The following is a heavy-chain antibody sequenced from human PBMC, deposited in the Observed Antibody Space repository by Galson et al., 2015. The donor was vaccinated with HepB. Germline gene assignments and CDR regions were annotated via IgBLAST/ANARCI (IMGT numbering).Heavy chain of an antibody. CDR3: ARGRRLSISSSHYGMDV. D-gene: IGHD6-6*01. CDR2: VNPTSGAT. CDR1: GYTFTANY. Sequence: SVKVSCKASGYTFTANYIHWIRQAPGQGFEWMGRVNPTSGATNYAQHFQGRVTMTRDTSVSRTYMELSRLRSDDTAVYYCARGRRLSISSSHYGMDVWGQGTTVTVSS. V-gene: IGHV1-2*06. J-gene: IGHJ6*02.